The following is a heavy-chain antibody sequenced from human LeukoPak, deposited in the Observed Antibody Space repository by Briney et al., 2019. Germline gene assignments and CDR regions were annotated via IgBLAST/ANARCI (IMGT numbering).Heavy chain of an antibody. Sequence: SETLSLTCTVSGGSVSSGSYYWSWIRQPPGKGLEWIGYIYYSGSTNYNPSLKSRVTISVDTSKSQFSLKLSSVTAADTAVYYCARDNLRYCSGGSCHALFDYWGQGTLVTVSP. CDR1: GGSVSSGSYY. CDR2: IYYSGST. V-gene: IGHV4-61*01. D-gene: IGHD2-15*01. J-gene: IGHJ4*02. CDR3: ARDNLRYCSGGSCHALFDY.